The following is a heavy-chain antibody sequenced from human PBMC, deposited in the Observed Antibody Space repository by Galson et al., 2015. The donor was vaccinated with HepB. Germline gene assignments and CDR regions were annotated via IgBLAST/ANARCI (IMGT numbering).Heavy chain of an antibody. D-gene: IGHD3-22*01. J-gene: IGHJ4*02. CDR3: ARCDSSGYYYID. CDR1: GFTFSDYY. V-gene: IGHV3-11*06. Sequence: SLRLSCAASGFTFSDYYMSWIRQAPGKGLEWVSYISSSSSYTNYADSVKGRFTISRDNAKNSLYLQMNSLRAEDTAVYYCARCDSSGYYYIDWGQGTLVTVSS. CDR2: ISSSSSYT.